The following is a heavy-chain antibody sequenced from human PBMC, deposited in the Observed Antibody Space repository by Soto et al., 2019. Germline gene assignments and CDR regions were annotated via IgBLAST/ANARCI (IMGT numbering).Heavy chain of an antibody. CDR1: GGSISSGGHS. CDR2: ISHSGST. CDR3: ARVGLLPDY. J-gene: IGHJ4*02. V-gene: IGHV4-30-2*01. Sequence: QLQLQESGSGLVKPSQTLSLTCAVSGGSISSGGHSWSWIRQPPGKGLECIGYISHSGSTYYNPSLKSRVTLQVGRDKNQFSLKMNSVTAADTAVHYCARVGLLPDYWGQGTLVTVSS. D-gene: IGHD6-19*01.